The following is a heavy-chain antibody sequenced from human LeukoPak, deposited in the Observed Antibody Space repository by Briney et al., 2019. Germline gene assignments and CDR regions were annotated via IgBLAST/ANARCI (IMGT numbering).Heavy chain of an antibody. J-gene: IGHJ6*03. V-gene: IGHV5-51*01. CDR2: IYPGDSDT. CDR1: GYSFTSYW. D-gene: IGHD2-2*01. CDR3: ARHIVPDAIRMRFSVYYMDV. Sequence: GESLKISCKGSGYSFTSYWIGWVRQMPGKGLEWMGIIYPGDSDTRYSPSFQGQVTISADKSISTAYLQWSSLKASDTAMYYCARHIVPDAIRMRFSVYYMDVWGKGTTVTVSS.